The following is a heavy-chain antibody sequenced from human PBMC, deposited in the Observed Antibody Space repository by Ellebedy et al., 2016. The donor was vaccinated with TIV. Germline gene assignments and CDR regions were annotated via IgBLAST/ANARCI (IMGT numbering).Heavy chain of an antibody. D-gene: IGHD2-2*01. CDR3: ARGGFCSSTSCYLRWFDP. CDR2: MNHSGSR. CDR1: GESFSGFY. J-gene: IGHJ5*02. V-gene: IGHV4-34*01. Sequence: SETLSLTXAVYGESFSGFYWSWIRQPPGKGLEWIGEMNHSGSRNYNPSLKSRVTISVDTSKNQFSLKLSSVTAADTAVYYCARGGFCSSTSCYLRWFDPWGQGTLVTVSS.